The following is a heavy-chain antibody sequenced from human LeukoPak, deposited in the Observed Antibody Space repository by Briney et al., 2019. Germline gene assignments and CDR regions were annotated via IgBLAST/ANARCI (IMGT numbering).Heavy chain of an antibody. Sequence: GGSLRLSCAASGITFINAWMNWVRQAPGKGLEWVGRIKSLSDGGTTEYAAPVEGRFTISRDDRKNTVYLQLNSLKMEDTAVYCCTTPLTTVTTKPFDSWGQGTLVTVSS. D-gene: IGHD4-17*01. CDR1: GITFINAW. J-gene: IGHJ4*02. CDR2: IKSLSDGGTT. CDR3: TTPLTTVTTKPFDS. V-gene: IGHV3-15*01.